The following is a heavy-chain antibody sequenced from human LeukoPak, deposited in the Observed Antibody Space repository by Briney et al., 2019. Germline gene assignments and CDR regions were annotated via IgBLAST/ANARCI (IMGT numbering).Heavy chain of an antibody. J-gene: IGHJ4*02. V-gene: IGHV3-21*01. Sequence: PGGSLRLSCAASGFTLSSYSMSWVRQAPGKGLEWVSSISSSSSYIYYADSVKGRFTISRDNAKNSLYLQMNSLRAEDTAVYYCARGRKGWIFGVVIKSIDYWGQGTLVAVSS. CDR3: ARGRKGWIFGVVIKSIDY. CDR2: ISSSSSYI. CDR1: GFTLSSYS. D-gene: IGHD3-3*01.